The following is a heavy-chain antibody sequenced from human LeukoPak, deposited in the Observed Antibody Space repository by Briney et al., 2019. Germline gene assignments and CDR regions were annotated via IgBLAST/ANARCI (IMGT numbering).Heavy chain of an antibody. D-gene: IGHD5-12*01. Sequence: GESQKISCRGSGYSFSNYSLVWVRQTPGKGLEWMGMIYPGDSDTRYSPSFQGQVTISADKSISTGYLQWRSLKASDSAIYYCAREDLVERRSGYMDVWGKGTTVTVSS. CDR1: GYSFSNYS. J-gene: IGHJ6*03. CDR3: AREDLVERRSGYMDV. CDR2: IYPGDSDT. V-gene: IGHV5-51*01.